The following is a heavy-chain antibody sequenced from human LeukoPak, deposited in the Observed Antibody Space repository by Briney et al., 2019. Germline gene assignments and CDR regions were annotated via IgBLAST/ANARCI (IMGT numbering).Heavy chain of an antibody. CDR2: IKQDVSEK. CDR3: ARGYCIGSSCHSSYFDS. CDR1: GFTFSSHW. J-gene: IGHJ4*02. Sequence: GGSLRLSCAASGFTFSSHWVTWVRQAPGKGLEWVANIKQDVSEKNCVDSVKGRFTISRDNARNSLFLQMSSLRAEDTAVYYCARGYCIGSSCHSSYFDSWGQGTLVTVSS. V-gene: IGHV3-7*04. D-gene: IGHD2-15*01.